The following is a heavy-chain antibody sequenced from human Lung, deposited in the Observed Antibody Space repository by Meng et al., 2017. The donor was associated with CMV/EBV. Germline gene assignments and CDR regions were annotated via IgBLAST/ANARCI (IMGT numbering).Heavy chain of an antibody. CDR3: AKDPVAAALYYFDY. D-gene: IGHD2-2*01. V-gene: IGHV3-23*01. CDR1: GFTFSSYA. CDR2: ISGSGGST. J-gene: IGHJ4*02. Sequence: SCAASGFTFSSYAMSWVRQAPGKGLEWVSAISGSGGSTYYADFVKGRFTISRDNSKNTLYLQMNSLRAEDTAVYYCAKDPVAAALYYFDYWGQGTLVTVSS.